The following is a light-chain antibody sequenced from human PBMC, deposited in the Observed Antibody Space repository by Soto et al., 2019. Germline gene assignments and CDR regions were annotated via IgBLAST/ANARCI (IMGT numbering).Light chain of an antibody. J-gene: IGKJ5*01. CDR3: QQYNSWPPIT. V-gene: IGKV3-15*01. CDR1: QSVSNN. Sequence: IVMTQSPATLSVSLGERATLSCRASQSVSNNLAWYQQKPGQAPRLLIYGASTRATGIPARFSGSWSGTGFTLTISSLQSEDFAVYYCQQYNSWPPITFGQGTRREIK. CDR2: GAS.